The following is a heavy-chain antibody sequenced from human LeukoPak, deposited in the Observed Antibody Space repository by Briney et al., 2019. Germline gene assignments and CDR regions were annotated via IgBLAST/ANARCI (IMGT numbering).Heavy chain of an antibody. CDR3: ATYTNAY. CDR2: FDPKYGET. V-gene: IGHV1-24*01. Sequence: ASVKVSCKVSGYTLTELSMHWVRQAPGKGLEWMGGFDPKYGETVYAQKFQGRVTMTEDTSTDTAYMELNSLRSEDTAVYYCATYTNAYWGQGTLVTVSS. D-gene: IGHD3-16*01. CDR1: GYTLTELS. J-gene: IGHJ4*02.